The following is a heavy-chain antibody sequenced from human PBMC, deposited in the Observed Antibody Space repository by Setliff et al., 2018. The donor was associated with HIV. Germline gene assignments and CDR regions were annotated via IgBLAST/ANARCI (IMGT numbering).Heavy chain of an antibody. CDR3: AREPSPSQWQPLYFDV. CDR2: IYTSGIT. V-gene: IGHV4-4*07. Sequence: SETLSLTCNVSGASTNAYFLGWVRHPAGKGLEWIGHIYTSGITNHNPSLKSRVTMSLDTSKEQFSLRLRSVTAADTAIYYCAREPSPSQWQPLYFDVWGRGILVTVSS. J-gene: IGHJ4*02. D-gene: IGHD6-19*01. CDR1: GASTNAYF.